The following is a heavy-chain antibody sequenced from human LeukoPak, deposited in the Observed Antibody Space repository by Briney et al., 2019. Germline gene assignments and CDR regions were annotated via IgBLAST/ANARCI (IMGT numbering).Heavy chain of an antibody. V-gene: IGHV4-59*01. CDR3: AREGPSSGWSGFDY. J-gene: IGHJ4*02. CDR1: GGSISSYY. Sequence: PSETLSLTCTVSGGSISSYYWSWIRQPPGKGLEWIGYIYCSGSTNYNPSLKSRVTISVDTSKNQFSLKLSSVTAADTAVYYCAREGPSSGWSGFDYWGQGTLVTVSS. CDR2: IYCSGST. D-gene: IGHD6-19*01.